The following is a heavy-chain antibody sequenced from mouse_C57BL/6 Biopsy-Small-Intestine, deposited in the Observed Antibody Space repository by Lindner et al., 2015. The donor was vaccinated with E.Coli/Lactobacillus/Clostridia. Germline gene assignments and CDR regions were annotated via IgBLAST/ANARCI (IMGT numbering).Heavy chain of an antibody. CDR1: GFTFSDYG. Sequence: VQLQESGGGLVKPGGSLKLSCAASGFTFSDYGMHWVRQAPEKGLEWVAYISSGSSTIYYADTMKGRFTISRDNAKNTLFLQVTSLRSEDTAMYCCVRHFYGSSYGWYFDVWGTGTTVTVSS. V-gene: IGHV5-17*01. D-gene: IGHD1-1*01. J-gene: IGHJ1*03. CDR3: VRHFYGSSYGWYFDV. CDR2: ISSGSSTI.